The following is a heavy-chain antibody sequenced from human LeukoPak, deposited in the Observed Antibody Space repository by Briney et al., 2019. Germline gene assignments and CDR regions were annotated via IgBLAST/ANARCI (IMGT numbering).Heavy chain of an antibody. CDR2: IRSKAYGGTT. CDR1: GFTFGDYA. CDR3: TRARASYYFDY. J-gene: IGHJ4*02. Sequence: AGGSLRLSCTASGFTFGDYAMSWVRQAPGKGLEWVGFIRSKAYGGTTEYAASVKGRFTISRNDSRSIAYLQMSSLKTEDTAVYYCTRARASYYFDYWGQGTLVTVSS. D-gene: IGHD3-10*01. V-gene: IGHV3-49*04.